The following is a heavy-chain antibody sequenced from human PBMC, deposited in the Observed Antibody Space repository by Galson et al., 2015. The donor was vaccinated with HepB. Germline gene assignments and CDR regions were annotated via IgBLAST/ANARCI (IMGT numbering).Heavy chain of an antibody. CDR1: GYTFTGYY. CDR3: ARHYYDSSGYRDY. J-gene: IGHJ4*02. CDR2: INPNSGGT. D-gene: IGHD3-22*01. V-gene: IGHV1-2*06. Sequence: SVKVSCKASGYTFTGYYMHWVRQAPGQGLEWMGRINPNSGGTNYAQKFQGRVTMTRDTSISTAYMELSRLRSDDTAVYYCARHYYDSSGYRDYWGQGTLVTVSS.